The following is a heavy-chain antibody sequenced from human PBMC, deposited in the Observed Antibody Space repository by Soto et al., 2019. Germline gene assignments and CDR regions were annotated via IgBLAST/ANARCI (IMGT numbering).Heavy chain of an antibody. CDR3: AKEGGYYGSGSYSVGDTYYGMVV. D-gene: IGHD3-10*01. V-gene: IGHV3-30*18. CDR2: ISYDGSNK. J-gene: IGHJ6*02. Sequence: QVQLVESGGGVVQTGRSLRLSCAASGFTFSSYGMHWVRQAPGKGLEWVAVISYDGSNKYYADSVKGRFTISRDNSKNTLYLQMNSLRAEDTAVYYCAKEGGYYGSGSYSVGDTYYGMVVWGQGTTVTVSS. CDR1: GFTFSSYG.